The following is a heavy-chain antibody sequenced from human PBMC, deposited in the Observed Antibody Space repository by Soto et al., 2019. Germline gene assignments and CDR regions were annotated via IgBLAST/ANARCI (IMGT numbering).Heavy chain of an antibody. J-gene: IGHJ5*02. CDR3: ASDWGYSSSFGFGNWFDP. CDR1: GGSISSGDYY. CDR2: IYYSGST. V-gene: IGHV4-30-4*01. D-gene: IGHD6-6*01. Sequence: QVQLQESGPGLVKPSQTLSLTCTVSGGSISSGDYYWSWIRQPPGKGLEWIGYIYYSGSTYYNPSLKSRVTISVDTSKIQFSLKLSSVTAADTAVYYCASDWGYSSSFGFGNWFDPWGQGTLVTVSS.